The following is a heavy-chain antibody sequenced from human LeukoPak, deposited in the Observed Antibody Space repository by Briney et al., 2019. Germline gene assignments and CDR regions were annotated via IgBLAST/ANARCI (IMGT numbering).Heavy chain of an antibody. D-gene: IGHD2-2*03. Sequence: SETLSLTCTVSGGSISSYYWSWIRQPPGKGLEWIGYMYYSGSTNHNPFLKSRVTISVDTSNSQFSLELSSMTAADTAADYCATHGSCTSNSCSRWFDPWGQGTLVTVSS. V-gene: IGHV4-59*08. CDR2: MYYSGST. CDR3: ATHGSCTSNSCSRWFDP. CDR1: GGSISSYY. J-gene: IGHJ5*02.